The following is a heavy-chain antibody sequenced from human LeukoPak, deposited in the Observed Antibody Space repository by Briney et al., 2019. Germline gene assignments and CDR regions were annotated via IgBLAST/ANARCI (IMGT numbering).Heavy chain of an antibody. V-gene: IGHV3-48*01. J-gene: IGHJ4*02. D-gene: IGHD6-13*01. CDR2: ISSSSSTI. Sequence: GGSLRLSCAASGFTFSSYSMNWVRQAPGKGLEWVSYISSSSSTIYYADSVKGRFTISRDNAKNSLYLQMNSLRAEDTAVYYCARDLQQLGQHNFDYWGQGILVTVSS. CDR1: GFTFSSYS. CDR3: ARDLQQLGQHNFDY.